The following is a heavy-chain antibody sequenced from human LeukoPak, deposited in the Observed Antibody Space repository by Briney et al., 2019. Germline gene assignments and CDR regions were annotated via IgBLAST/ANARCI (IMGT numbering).Heavy chain of an antibody. D-gene: IGHD5-12*01. CDR1: GFTFSSYS. J-gene: IGHJ4*02. CDR3: ARGSGYERYFDY. V-gene: IGHV3-21*01. CDR2: ISSSSSYI. Sequence: GGSLRLSCAASGFTFSSYSMNWVRQAPGKGLEWVSSISSSSSYIYYADSVKGRFTISRDNAKNSLYLQMNSLRAEDTAVYYRARGSGYERYFDYWGQGTLVTVSS.